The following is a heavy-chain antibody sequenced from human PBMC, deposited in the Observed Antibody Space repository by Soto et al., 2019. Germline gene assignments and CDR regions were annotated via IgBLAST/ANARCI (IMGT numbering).Heavy chain of an antibody. CDR1: GSTFSSYG. V-gene: IGHV3-30*18. J-gene: IGHJ6*02. CDR2: MSYDGSK. Sequence: GGSLRLSCAAAGSTFSSYGMHWVRQAPGTGLEWVAVMSYDGSKYYADTVKGRFTISRDNSKNTLYLQINSLRPEDTAVYYCAKDFTPWFGDYFYYYYCMDVWGQGTTVTVSS. D-gene: IGHD4-17*01. CDR3: AKDFTPWFGDYFYYYYCMDV.